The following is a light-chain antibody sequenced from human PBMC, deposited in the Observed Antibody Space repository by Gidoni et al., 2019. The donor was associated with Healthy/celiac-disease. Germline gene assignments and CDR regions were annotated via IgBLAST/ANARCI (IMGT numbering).Light chain of an antibody. CDR2: QDS. V-gene: IGLV3-1*01. J-gene: IGLJ2*01. CDR1: KLGDKY. CDR3: QAWDSSTAS. Sequence: SYELTQPPSVSVSPGQTASITCSGDKLGDKYACWYQQKPGQSPVLVIYQDSKRSSGIPERFSGSNSGNTATLTISGTQAMDEADYYCQAWDSSTASFGGGTKLTVL.